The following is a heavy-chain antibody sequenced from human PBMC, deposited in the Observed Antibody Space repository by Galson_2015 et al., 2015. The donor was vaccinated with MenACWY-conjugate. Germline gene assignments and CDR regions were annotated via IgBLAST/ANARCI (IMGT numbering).Heavy chain of an antibody. CDR3: ARRGWLQVEAFDI. CDR2: IYHSGST. D-gene: IGHD5-24*01. V-gene: IGHV4-4*02. Sequence: ETLSLTCAVSGGSISSSNWRSWFRQPPGKGLEWIGEIYHSGSTNYNRSIKNRATISEDKSNNHFSLKLSSGTAADTAVYYCARRGWLQVEAFDIWGQGTMVTVSS. J-gene: IGHJ3*02. CDR1: GGSISSSNW.